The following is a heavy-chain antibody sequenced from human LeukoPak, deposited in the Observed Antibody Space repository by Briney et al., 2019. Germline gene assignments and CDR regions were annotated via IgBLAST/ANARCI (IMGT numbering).Heavy chain of an antibody. J-gene: IGHJ6*02. D-gene: IGHD2-2*01. V-gene: IGHV1-2*03. CDR2: INPNSGGT. Sequence: LEASVKVSCKASGYTFTGYYMHWVRQAPGQGLEWMGWINPNSGGTNYALKFQGRVTMTRDASISTAYMELSRLRSDDTAVYYCARLDRGSTSLIYGMDVWGQGTTVTVSS. CDR1: GYTFTGYY. CDR3: ARLDRGSTSLIYGMDV.